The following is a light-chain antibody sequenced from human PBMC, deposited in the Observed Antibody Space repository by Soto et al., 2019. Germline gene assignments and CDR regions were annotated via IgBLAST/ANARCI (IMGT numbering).Light chain of an antibody. CDR1: QSVSTNF. J-gene: IGKJ1*01. CDR3: QQYGRTSWT. Sequence: ELVLTQSPGTLSLSPGEGATLSCRASQSVSTNFFAWYQQKPGQAPRLLIYGASTRATGIPDRLSGSGSGTDFTLTISRLEPEDFAVYYCQQYGRTSWTFGQG. CDR2: GAS. V-gene: IGKV3-20*01.